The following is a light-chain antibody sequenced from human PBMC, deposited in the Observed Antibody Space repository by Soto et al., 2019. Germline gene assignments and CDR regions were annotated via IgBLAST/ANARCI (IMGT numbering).Light chain of an antibody. V-gene: IGKV1-39*01. CDR2: AAS. Sequence: DIQMTQSPSSLSASVGDRVTITCRPSQSISSYLNWYQQKPGKAPKLLIYAASSLQSGVPSRFNGRVSGTDVTLTIISLQPEDFATYYCQQSYSTPPTCGQVTKL. J-gene: IGKJ1*01. CDR1: QSISSY. CDR3: QQSYSTPPT.